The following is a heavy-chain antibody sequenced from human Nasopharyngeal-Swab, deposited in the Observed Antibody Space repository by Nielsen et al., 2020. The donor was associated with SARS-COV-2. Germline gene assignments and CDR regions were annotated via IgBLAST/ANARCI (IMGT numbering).Heavy chain of an antibody. D-gene: IGHD5-12*01. CDR3: VRPEGVATSFKYYFQYGMDV. CDR1: EYSFTSYW. V-gene: IGHV5-51*01. CDR2: IYPRDSDT. J-gene: IGHJ6*02. Sequence: KVSCKGSEYSFTSYWIAWVRQMPGKGLEWMGIIYPRDSDTRYSPSFQGQVTISADKSISTAYLQWSSLKASDTAMYYCVRPEGVATSFKYYFQYGMDVWGQGTMVTVPS.